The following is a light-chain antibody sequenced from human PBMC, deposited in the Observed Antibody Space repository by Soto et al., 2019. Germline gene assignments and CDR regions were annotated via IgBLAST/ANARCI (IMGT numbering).Light chain of an antibody. Sequence: DIQMTQPPSSLSASVGDRVTITCRASQGIAIYLNWYQQGPGKAPKLLIYGASSLQSGVPSRFNGSGSGTDFTLTISDLQPEDFATYYCQQTYSSPRTFGQGTKWIS. CDR2: GAS. V-gene: IGKV1-39*01. J-gene: IGKJ1*01. CDR1: QGIAIY. CDR3: QQTYSSPRT.